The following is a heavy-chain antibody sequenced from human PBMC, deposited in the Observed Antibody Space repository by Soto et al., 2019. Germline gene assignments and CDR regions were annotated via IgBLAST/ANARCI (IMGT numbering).Heavy chain of an antibody. Sequence: VASVKVSCKASGGTFSSYAISWVRQAPGQGLEWMGGIIPIFGTANYAQKFQGRVTITADKSTSTAYMELSSLRSEDTAVYYCARYYYGSGLNYYYYGMDVWGQGTTVTVSS. V-gene: IGHV1-69*06. CDR2: IIPIFGTA. CDR3: ARYYYGSGLNYYYYGMDV. J-gene: IGHJ6*02. D-gene: IGHD3-10*01. CDR1: GGTFSSYA.